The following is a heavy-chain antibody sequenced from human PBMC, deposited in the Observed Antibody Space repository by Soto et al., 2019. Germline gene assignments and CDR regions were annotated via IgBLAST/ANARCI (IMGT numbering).Heavy chain of an antibody. V-gene: IGHV6-1*01. J-gene: IGHJ4*02. Sequence: SPSLSLTCAISGDSVSSNSAAWSLIRQSPSRGLVWLGMTYYRSKRYKDYAVSVKSRIAVNPDISKNQFDLQLDSVTPHDTAVYYCARSVAIAADGTLDYWVPGTLATV. CDR1: GDSVSSNSAA. CDR2: TYYRSKRYK. CDR3: ARSVAIAADGTLDY. D-gene: IGHD6-13*01.